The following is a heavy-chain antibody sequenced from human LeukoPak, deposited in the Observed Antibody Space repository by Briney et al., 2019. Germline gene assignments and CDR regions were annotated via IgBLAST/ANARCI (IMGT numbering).Heavy chain of an antibody. CDR1: GYTFTSYG. J-gene: IGHJ4*02. D-gene: IGHD3-10*01. Sequence: ASVKVSCKASGYTFTSYGISGVRQAPGQGLEGMGWICAYNANTNYPQKLQGRVTMTTDPSTSTAYMELRSLRSDDTAVYYCARGYYGSGSYSKGDYWGQGTLVTVSS. CDR2: ICAYNANT. CDR3: ARGYYGSGSYSKGDY. V-gene: IGHV1-18*01.